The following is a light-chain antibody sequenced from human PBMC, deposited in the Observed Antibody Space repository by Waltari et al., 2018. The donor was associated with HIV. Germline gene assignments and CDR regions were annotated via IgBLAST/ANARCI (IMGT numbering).Light chain of an antibody. V-gene: IGKV1-39*01. CDR3: QQSFSSPRP. CDR1: QSISTH. Sequence: DIQMTQSPFSLSASVGDRVTISCRAHQSISTHVNWDYQKPGQAPSLLIYGAASLQSRVPSRFSGSGSGTEFTLTINGLQPGDFATYYCQQSFSSPRPFGQGTKV. J-gene: IGKJ1*01. CDR2: GAA.